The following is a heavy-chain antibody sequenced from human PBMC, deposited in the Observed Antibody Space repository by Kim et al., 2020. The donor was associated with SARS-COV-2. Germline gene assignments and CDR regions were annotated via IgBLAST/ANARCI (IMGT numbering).Heavy chain of an antibody. Sequence: SETLSLTCAVSGGSISTNNWWSWVRQPPGKGLEWIGEIYHSGSTNYNPSLKNQVTISVDKSKNQFSLKLTSVTAADTAVYYCARHFDWGVGDYWGQGTLVTVSS. V-gene: IGHV4-4*02. CDR1: GGSISTNNW. D-gene: IGHD3-9*01. J-gene: IGHJ4*02. CDR3: ARHFDWGVGDY. CDR2: IYHSGST.